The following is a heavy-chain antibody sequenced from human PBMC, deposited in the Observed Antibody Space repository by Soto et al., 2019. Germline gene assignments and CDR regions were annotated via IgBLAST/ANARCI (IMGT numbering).Heavy chain of an antibody. CDR3: ARGYDIFMDV. D-gene: IGHD3-9*01. V-gene: IGHV4-31*02. J-gene: IGHJ6*02. CDR2: IYYSGST. CDR1: GGSISSGGYY. Sequence: SETLSLTWTVSGGSISSGGYYWSWIRQHPGKGLEWIGYIYYSGSTYYNPSLKSRVTISVDTSKNQFSLKLSSVTAADTAVYYCARGYDIFMDVWGQGTTVTVSS.